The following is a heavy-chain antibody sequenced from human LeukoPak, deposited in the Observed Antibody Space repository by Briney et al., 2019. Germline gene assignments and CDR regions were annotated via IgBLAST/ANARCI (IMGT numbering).Heavy chain of an antibody. Sequence: GGSLRLSCAASGFTFSSYWMSWVRQAPGKGLEWVANIKQDGSEKYYVDSVKGRFTISRDNAKNSLYLQMNSLRAEDTALYYCAKDNRDYDILSGYMDVWGKGTTVTISS. CDR3: AKDNRDYDILSGYMDV. V-gene: IGHV3-7*03. CDR1: GFTFSSYW. J-gene: IGHJ6*03. D-gene: IGHD3-9*01. CDR2: IKQDGSEK.